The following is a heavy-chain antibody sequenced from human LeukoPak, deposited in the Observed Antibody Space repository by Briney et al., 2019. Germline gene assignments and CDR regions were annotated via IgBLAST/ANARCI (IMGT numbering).Heavy chain of an antibody. CDR2: IYHSGST. CDR3: AREYYYASGSYYFDS. Sequence: SETLSLTCAVSGGSISSTNWWSWVRQPPGKGLEWIGEIYHSGSTNYKPALKSRVTISVDKSKNQFSLNLSSVTAADTAVYYCAREYYYASGSYYFDSWGQGTLVTVSS. V-gene: IGHV4-4*02. D-gene: IGHD3-10*01. CDR1: GGSISSTNW. J-gene: IGHJ4*02.